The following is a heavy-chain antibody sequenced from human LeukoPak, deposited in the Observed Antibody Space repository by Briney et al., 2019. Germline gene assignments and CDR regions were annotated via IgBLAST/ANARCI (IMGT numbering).Heavy chain of an antibody. CDR3: ARTPTKYCSSTSCYTPYFDY. D-gene: IGHD2-2*02. CDR1: GHTFTSYD. CDR2: MNPNSGNT. Sequence: ASVKVSCKASGHTFTSYDINWVRQATGQGLEWMGWMNPNSGNTGYAQKFQGRVTMTRNTSISTAYMELSSLRSEDTAVYYCARTPTKYCSSTSCYTPYFDYWGQGTLVTVSS. J-gene: IGHJ4*02. V-gene: IGHV1-8*01.